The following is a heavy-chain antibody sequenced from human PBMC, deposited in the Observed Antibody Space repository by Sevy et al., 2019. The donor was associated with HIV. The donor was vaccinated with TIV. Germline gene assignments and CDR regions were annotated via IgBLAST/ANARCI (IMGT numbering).Heavy chain of an antibody. Sequence: SETLSLTCTVSGGSMSSSDYFWGWVRQPPGKGLEWIGSIYYNGDTYHRPSLKSRVTVAVDTSKNQFFLTLTSVTAADTAICYCARHGAWRFYFDFWGQGALVTVSS. CDR2: IYYNGDT. CDR1: GGSMSSSDYF. J-gene: IGHJ4*02. D-gene: IGHD3-16*01. V-gene: IGHV4-39*01. CDR3: ARHGAWRFYFDF.